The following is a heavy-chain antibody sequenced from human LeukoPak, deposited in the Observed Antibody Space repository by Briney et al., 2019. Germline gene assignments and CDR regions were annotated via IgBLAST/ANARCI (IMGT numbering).Heavy chain of an antibody. CDR2: IYDSGAT. D-gene: IGHD2-2*01. Sequence: GGSLRLSCAASGFSVSINYMAWVRQAPGKGLEWVSTIYDSGATYYADSVKGRFTISRDNSKNTLYLQMNSLRAEDTAIYYCATLRKYQLLPFDYWGQGTLITVSS. CDR3: ATLRKYQLLPFDY. V-gene: IGHV3-53*01. CDR1: GFSVSINY. J-gene: IGHJ4*02.